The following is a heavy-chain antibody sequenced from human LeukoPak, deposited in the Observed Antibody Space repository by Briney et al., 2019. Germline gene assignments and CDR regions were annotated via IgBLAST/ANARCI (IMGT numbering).Heavy chain of an antibody. D-gene: IGHD3-22*01. CDR1: GFTFSSYG. J-gene: IGHJ4*02. CDR3: AKVSSSYYDSSGYWDYFDY. CDR2: ISYDGSNK. Sequence: GRSLRLSCAASGFTFSSYGMHWVRQAPGKGLEWVAVISYDGSNKYYADSVKGRFTISRDNSKNTLYLQMNSLRAEDTAVYYCAKVSSSYYDSSGYWDYFDYWGQGTLVTVSS. V-gene: IGHV3-30*18.